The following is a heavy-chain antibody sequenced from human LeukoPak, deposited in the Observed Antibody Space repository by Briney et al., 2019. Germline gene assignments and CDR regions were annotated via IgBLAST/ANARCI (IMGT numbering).Heavy chain of an antibody. CDR1: GGSISSSSYY. CDR2: IYYSGST. D-gene: IGHD3-22*01. V-gene: IGHV4-39*07. CDR3: ARDAGYYDSSSYYGAHAFDI. J-gene: IGHJ3*02. Sequence: SETLSLTCTVSGGSISSSSYYWGWIRQPPGKGLEWIGSIYYSGSTYYNPSLKSRVTISVDTSKNQFSLKLSSVIAADTAVYYCARDAGYYDSSSYYGAHAFDIWGQGTMVTVSS.